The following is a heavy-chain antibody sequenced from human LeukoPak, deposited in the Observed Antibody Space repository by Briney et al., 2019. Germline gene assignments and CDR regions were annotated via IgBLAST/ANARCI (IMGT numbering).Heavy chain of an antibody. V-gene: IGHV4-61*01. CDR2: IYYSGST. CDR1: GDSVSSSSYY. Sequence: SETLSLTCTVSGDSVSSSSYYWSWIRQPPGKGLEWIGYIYYSGSTNYNPSLKSRVTISLDTPKNQFSLKLGSVTAADTAVYYCARDKVVTAIEEGWSDPWGQGTLVTVSS. J-gene: IGHJ5*02. D-gene: IGHD2-21*02. CDR3: ARDKVVTAIEEGWSDP.